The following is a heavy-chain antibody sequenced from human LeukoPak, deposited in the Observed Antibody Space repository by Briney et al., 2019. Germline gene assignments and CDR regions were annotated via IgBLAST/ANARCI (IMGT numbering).Heavy chain of an antibody. D-gene: IGHD3-22*01. CDR3: ARLYYYDSSGYDDY. CDR1: GGTFSSYA. V-gene: IGHV1-69*13. Sequence: SVKVSCKASGGTFSSYAISWVRQAPGQGLEWMGGIIPIFGTANYAQKFQGRVTITADESTSTAYMELSSLRSEDTAVYYCARLYYYDSSGYDDYWGQGTLVTVSS. CDR2: IIPIFGTA. J-gene: IGHJ4*02.